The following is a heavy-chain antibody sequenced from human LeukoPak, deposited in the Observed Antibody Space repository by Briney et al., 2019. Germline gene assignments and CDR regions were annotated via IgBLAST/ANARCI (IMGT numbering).Heavy chain of an antibody. Sequence: PGGSLRLSRAASGFTVSSNYMSWVRQAPGKGLEWVSVIYSGGSTYYADSVKGRFTISRDNSKNTLYLQMNSLRAEDTAVYYCAGGDFWSGYYFDYWGQGTLVTVSS. V-gene: IGHV3-66*02. J-gene: IGHJ4*02. CDR3: AGGDFWSGYYFDY. CDR2: IYSGGST. CDR1: GFTVSSNY. D-gene: IGHD3-3*01.